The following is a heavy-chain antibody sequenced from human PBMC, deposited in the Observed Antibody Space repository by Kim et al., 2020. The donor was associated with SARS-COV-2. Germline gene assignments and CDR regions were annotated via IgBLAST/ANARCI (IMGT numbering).Heavy chain of an antibody. Sequence: GGSLRLSCAASGFIFSHYGINWVRRAPGKGLEWLAFISFNGMNKYYAESLNGRFAVSRDDSQSTVYLELNTLRDEDTAVYYCARGNYYDILTGVYDPWGQGTPVIVSP. J-gene: IGHJ5*02. D-gene: IGHD3-9*01. CDR1: GFIFSHYG. CDR3: ARGNYYDILTGVYDP. CDR2: ISFNGMNK. V-gene: IGHV3-30*03.